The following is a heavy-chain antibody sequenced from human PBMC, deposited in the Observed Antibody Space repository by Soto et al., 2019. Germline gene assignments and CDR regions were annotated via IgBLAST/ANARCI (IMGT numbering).Heavy chain of an antibody. CDR1: GGSISSGGYY. CDR3: AKTLWFGESWWFDP. V-gene: IGHV4-31*03. D-gene: IGHD3-10*01. Sequence: QVQLQESGPGLVKPSQTLSLTCTVSGGSISSGGYYWSWIRQHPGKGLEWIGYIYYSGSTYYNPSLTSRVTISVDTSKNQFSLKLRSVPAADTAVYYCAKTLWFGESWWFDPWGQGTLVTVSS. CDR2: IYYSGST. J-gene: IGHJ5*02.